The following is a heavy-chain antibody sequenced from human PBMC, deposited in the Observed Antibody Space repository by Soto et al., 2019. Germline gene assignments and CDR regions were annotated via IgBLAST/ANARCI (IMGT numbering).Heavy chain of an antibody. J-gene: IGHJ5*02. Sequence: GASVKVSCKASGYTFTSYDINWVRQATGQGLEWMGWMNPNSGNTGYAQKFQGRVTMTRNTSISTAYMELSSLRSEDTAVYYCARGQQLVLGGWFDPWGQGTLVTVSS. V-gene: IGHV1-8*01. CDR1: GYTFTSYD. D-gene: IGHD6-13*01. CDR2: MNPNSGNT. CDR3: ARGQQLVLGGWFDP.